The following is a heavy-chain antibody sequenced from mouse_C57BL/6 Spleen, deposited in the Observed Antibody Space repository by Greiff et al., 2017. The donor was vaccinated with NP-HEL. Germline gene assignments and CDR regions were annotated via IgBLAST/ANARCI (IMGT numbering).Heavy chain of an antibody. D-gene: IGHD1-1*01. CDR2: IYPGDGDT. J-gene: IGHJ1*03. V-gene: IGHV1-80*01. CDR3: ARPLYGSSYNWYFDV. Sequence: QVQLQQSGAELVNPGASVKISCKASGYAFSSYWMNWVKQRPGKGLEWIGQIYPGDGDTNYNGKFKGKATLTADKSSSTAYMQLSSLTSEDSAVYFCARPLYGSSYNWYFDVWGTGTTVTVSS. CDR1: GYAFSSYW.